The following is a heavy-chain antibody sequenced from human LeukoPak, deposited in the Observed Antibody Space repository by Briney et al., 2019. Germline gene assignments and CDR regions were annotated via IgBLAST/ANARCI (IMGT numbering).Heavy chain of an antibody. CDR2: IYTSGST. CDR3: ARDTSSGWPNYYYYYMDV. Sequence: PSETLSLTCTVSGGSISSYYWSWIRQPAGKGLEWIGRIYTSGSTNYNPSLKSRVTISVDKSKNQFSLKLSSVTAADTAVYYCARDTSSGWPNYYYYYMDVWGKGTTVTVSS. D-gene: IGHD6-19*01. V-gene: IGHV4-4*07. J-gene: IGHJ6*03. CDR1: GGSISSYY.